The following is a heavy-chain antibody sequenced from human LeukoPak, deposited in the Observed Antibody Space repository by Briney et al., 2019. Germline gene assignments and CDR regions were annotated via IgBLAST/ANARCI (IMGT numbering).Heavy chain of an antibody. CDR2: INPNSGGT. J-gene: IGHJ5*02. CDR1: GYTFTGYY. V-gene: IGHV1-2*02. CDR3: ASGYCSSTSCYASTRFDP. Sequence: ASVKVSCKASGYTFTGYYMHWVRQAPGQGLEWVGWINPNSGGTNYAQKFQGRVTMTRDTSISTAYMELSRLRSDDMAVYYCASGYCSSTSCYASTRFDPWGQGTLVTVSS. D-gene: IGHD2-2*01.